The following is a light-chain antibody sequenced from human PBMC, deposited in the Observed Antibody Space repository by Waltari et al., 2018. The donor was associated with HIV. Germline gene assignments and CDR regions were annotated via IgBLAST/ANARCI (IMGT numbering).Light chain of an antibody. J-gene: IGLJ2*01. V-gene: IGLV2-18*01. CDR2: EVN. CDR1: SSDVGSYNR. CDR3: SLYTGTTNVL. Sequence: QSALTQPPSVSGSPGQSVSISCTGSSSDVGSYNRVSWYQQPPGTAPKLIIYEVNNRPSGVPDCFSGSQSGKTASLTISGLQAEDEADYYCSLYTGTTNVLFGGGTKLTVL.